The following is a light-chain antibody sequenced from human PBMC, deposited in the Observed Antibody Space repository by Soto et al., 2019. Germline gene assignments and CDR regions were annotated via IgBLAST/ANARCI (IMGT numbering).Light chain of an antibody. V-gene: IGKV3-20*01. CDR1: QSVSSSY. Sequence: EIVLTQAPGTLSLSQGERATFSCRASQSVSSSYIAWYQQKRGQAPRRLIYGASSRATGIPDRFSGSGSGTDFTLTISRLEPEDFAVYYCQQYGNSPQTFGQGTKV. CDR3: QQYGNSPQT. CDR2: GAS. J-gene: IGKJ1*01.